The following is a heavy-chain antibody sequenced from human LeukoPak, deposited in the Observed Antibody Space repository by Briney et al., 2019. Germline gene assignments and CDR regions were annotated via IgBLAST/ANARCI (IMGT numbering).Heavy chain of an antibody. CDR3: ARWIDGFDV. V-gene: IGHV3-30-3*01. CDR1: GFTFSSYA. CDR2: ISYDGSNK. J-gene: IGHJ3*01. Sequence: GGSLRLSCAASGFTFSSYAMHWVRQAPGKGLEWVAVISYDGSNKYYADSVKGRFTISRDNSKNTLYLQLNSLRDEDTAVYYCARWIDGFDVWGQGTMVTVSS. D-gene: IGHD2-2*03.